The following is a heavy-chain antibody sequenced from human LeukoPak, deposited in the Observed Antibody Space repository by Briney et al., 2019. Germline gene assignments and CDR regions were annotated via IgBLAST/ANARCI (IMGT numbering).Heavy chain of an antibody. CDR1: GGSISSGSYY. CDR2: IYTSGST. D-gene: IGHD2-15*01. CDR3: ARERELGYCSGGSCYPFDY. Sequence: SETLSLTCTVSGGSISSGSYYWSWIRQPAGKGLEWIGRIYTSGSTNYNPSLKSRVTISVDTSKNQFSLKLSSATAADTAVYYCARERELGYCSGGSCYPFDYWGQGTLVTVSS. V-gene: IGHV4-61*02. J-gene: IGHJ4*02.